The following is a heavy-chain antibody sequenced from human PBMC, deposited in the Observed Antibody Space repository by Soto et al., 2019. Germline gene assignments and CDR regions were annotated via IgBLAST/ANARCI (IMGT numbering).Heavy chain of an antibody. CDR3: ARLTYYYDSSAEQAFDI. J-gene: IGHJ3*02. D-gene: IGHD3-22*01. CDR1: GGSISSGGYS. V-gene: IGHV4-30-2*01. Sequence: QLQLQESGSGLVKPSQTLSLTCAVSGGSISSGGYSWSWIRQPPGKGLEWIGYIYHSGSTYYNPSLKSRVTISVDSSKNQFSLQLSSVTAADTAVYYCARLTYYYDSSAEQAFDIWGQGTMVTVSS. CDR2: IYHSGST.